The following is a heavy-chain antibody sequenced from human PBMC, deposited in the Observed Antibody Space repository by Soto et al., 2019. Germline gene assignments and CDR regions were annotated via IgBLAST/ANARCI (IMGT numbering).Heavy chain of an antibody. D-gene: IGHD5-12*01. CDR1: GGSLSSGGYC. Sequence: QVQLQESGPGLVKPSQTLSLSCTVSGGSLSSGGYCWSWIRQHPGKGLEWIGFIYYSGSTYYNPSLKSRVTISVDTSQNQFSLKLSSVTAADTAVYYCARDTQRGYSGYFDSWGQGTLVTVSS. J-gene: IGHJ4*02. V-gene: IGHV4-31*03. CDR2: IYYSGST. CDR3: ARDTQRGYSGYFDS.